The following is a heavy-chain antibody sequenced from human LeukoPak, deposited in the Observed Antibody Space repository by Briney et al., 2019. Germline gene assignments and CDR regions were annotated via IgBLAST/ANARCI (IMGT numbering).Heavy chain of an antibody. V-gene: IGHV3-48*01. Sequence: GSLRLSCAASGFTFSSYGMNWVRQAPGKGLEWVSYISSSSSTIYYADSVKGRFTISRDNAKNSLYLQMNSLRAEDTAVYYCAREPPARGFDPWGQGTLVTVSS. CDR2: ISSSSSTI. J-gene: IGHJ5*02. CDR1: GFTFSSYG. CDR3: AREPPARGFDP.